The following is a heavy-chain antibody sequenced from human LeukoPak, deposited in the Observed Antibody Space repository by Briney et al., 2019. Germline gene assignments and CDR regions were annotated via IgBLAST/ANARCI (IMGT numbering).Heavy chain of an antibody. Sequence: ASVKVSCKASGYTFTSYGISWVRQAPGQGLEWMVGVSAYNGNTNYAQKRQGRGTMTTDPSTSTAYMELRSLRSDDTAVYYCARIVDYYDSSGYKDWGQGTLVTVSS. CDR3: ARIVDYYDSSGYKD. D-gene: IGHD3-22*01. CDR1: GYTFTSYG. CDR2: VSAYNGNT. J-gene: IGHJ4*02. V-gene: IGHV1-18*01.